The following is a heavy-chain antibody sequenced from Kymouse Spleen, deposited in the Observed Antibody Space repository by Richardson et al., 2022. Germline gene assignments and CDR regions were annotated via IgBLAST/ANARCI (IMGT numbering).Heavy chain of an antibody. CDR3: AKDQLRSSIAVALGGMDV. CDR2: ISYDGSNK. V-gene: IGHV3-30*18. CDR1: GFTFSSYG. D-gene: IGHD6-19*01. Sequence: QVQLVESGGGVVQPGRSLRLSCAASGFTFSSYGMHWVRQAPGKGLEWVAVISYDGSNKYYADSVKGRFTISRDNSKNTLYLQMNSLRAEDTAVYYCAKDQLRSSIAVALGGMDVWGQGTTVTVSS. J-gene: IGHJ6*02.